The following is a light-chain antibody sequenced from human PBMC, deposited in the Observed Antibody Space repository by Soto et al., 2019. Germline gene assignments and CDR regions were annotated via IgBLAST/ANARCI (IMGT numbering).Light chain of an antibody. J-gene: IGKJ1*01. CDR1: QTISSW. Sequence: DIQMTQSPSTLSASVGDRVTISCRASQTISSWWAWYQQKPGKAPNLLIYKASTLQSGVPSRFSGSGSGTEFTLTISSLQPDDFATYYCQQYNTISRTFGQGTKVEIE. CDR3: QQYNTISRT. V-gene: IGKV1-5*03. CDR2: KAS.